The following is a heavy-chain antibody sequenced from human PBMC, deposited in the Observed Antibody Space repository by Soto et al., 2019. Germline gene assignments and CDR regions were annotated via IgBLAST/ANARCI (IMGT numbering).Heavy chain of an antibody. D-gene: IGHD5-12*01. CDR3: ASGLGYKA. Sequence: QVQLQESGPGLVKPSQALSLTCTFSGDSVSSRSYYWSWIRQHPGKGLEWIGYIHHSGTTYYNPSLKSRITLSVDTSKNQFSLRLSSVTAADTAVYYCASGLGYKAWGQGTLVTVSS. CDR1: GDSVSSRSYY. J-gene: IGHJ5*02. CDR2: IHHSGTT. V-gene: IGHV4-31*03.